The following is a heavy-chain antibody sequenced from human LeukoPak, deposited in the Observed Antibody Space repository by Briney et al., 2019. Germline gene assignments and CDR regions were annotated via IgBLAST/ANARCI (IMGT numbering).Heavy chain of an antibody. CDR1: GGSVSSGSYY. D-gene: IGHD2-15*01. Sequence: SKTLSLTCTVSGGSVSSGSYYWSWIRQPPGKGLEWIGYIYYSGSTNYNPSLKSRVTISVDTPKNQFSLKLSSVTAADTAVYYCARDSDLGYCSGGSCNYYFDHWGQGTLVTVSS. J-gene: IGHJ4*02. V-gene: IGHV4-61*01. CDR3: ARDSDLGYCSGGSCNYYFDH. CDR2: IYYSGST.